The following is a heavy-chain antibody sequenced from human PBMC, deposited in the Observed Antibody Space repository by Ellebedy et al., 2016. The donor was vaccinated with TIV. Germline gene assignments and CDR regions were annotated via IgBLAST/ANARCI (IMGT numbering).Heavy chain of an antibody. D-gene: IGHD3-22*01. CDR2: IGNTGTAR. Sequence: GESLKISCAASGFTFGSYSMHWVRQAPGKGLHWVAVIGNTGTARFDADSVKGRFTISRDNSKNTVYLQMDSLRTEETALYFCARENYFDSVILDALDVWGQGAMVTVSS. CDR3: ARENYFDSVILDALDV. J-gene: IGHJ3*01. V-gene: IGHV3-30*01. CDR1: GFTFGSYS.